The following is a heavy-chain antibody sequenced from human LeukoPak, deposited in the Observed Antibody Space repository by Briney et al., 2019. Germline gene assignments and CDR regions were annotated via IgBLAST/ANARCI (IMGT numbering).Heavy chain of an antibody. Sequence: ASVKVSCKASGYTFTSYGISWVRQAPGQGLEWMGWISAYNGNTNYAQKLQGRVTMTTDTSTSTAYMELRSLRSDDTAVYYCARVVGTPYYDFWSGSYYMGVWGKGTTVTVSS. D-gene: IGHD3-3*01. J-gene: IGHJ6*03. CDR1: GYTFTSYG. V-gene: IGHV1-18*01. CDR2: ISAYNGNT. CDR3: ARVVGTPYYDFWSGSYYMGV.